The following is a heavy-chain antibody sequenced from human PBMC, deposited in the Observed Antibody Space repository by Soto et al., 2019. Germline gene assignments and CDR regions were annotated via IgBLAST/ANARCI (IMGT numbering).Heavy chain of an antibody. D-gene: IGHD2-15*01. V-gene: IGHV1-69*13. CDR2: IIPIFGTA. CDR3: ARGGDIVVVVAEYYFDY. J-gene: IGHJ4*02. CDR1: GGTFSSYA. Sequence: ASVKVSCKASGGTFSSYAISWVRQAPGQGLEWMGGIIPIFGTANYAQKFQGRVTITADESTSTAYMELSSLRSEDTAVYYCARGGDIVVVVAEYYFDYWGQGTLVTVSS.